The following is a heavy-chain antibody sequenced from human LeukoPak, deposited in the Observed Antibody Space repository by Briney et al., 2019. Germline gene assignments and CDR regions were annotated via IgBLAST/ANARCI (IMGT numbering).Heavy chain of an antibody. Sequence: GGSLRLSCAASGFSFDDYAMHWVRQAPGKGLEWVSGITWNGGSVGYADSVKGRFTISRDNAKNSLYLQMSSLRAEDTALYYCAAGGDMEVVAATVMDVWGQGTTVTVSS. V-gene: IGHV3-9*01. CDR2: ITWNGGSV. J-gene: IGHJ6*02. CDR3: AAGGDMEVVAATVMDV. D-gene: IGHD2-2*01. CDR1: GFSFDDYA.